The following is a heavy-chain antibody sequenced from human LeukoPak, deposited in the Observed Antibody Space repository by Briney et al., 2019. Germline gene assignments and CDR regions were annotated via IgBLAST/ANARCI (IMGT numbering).Heavy chain of an antibody. CDR1: GFTFSSYW. CDR3: AKALSSSWYGSQFDY. CDR2: IKQDGSQK. V-gene: IGHV3-7*03. Sequence: GGSLRLSCAASGFTFSSYWMSWVRQAPGKGLEWVANIKQDGSQKYYVDSVKGRFTISRDNAKNSLYLQMNSLRAEDTAVYYCAKALSSSWYGSQFDYWGQGTLVTVSS. D-gene: IGHD6-13*01. J-gene: IGHJ4*02.